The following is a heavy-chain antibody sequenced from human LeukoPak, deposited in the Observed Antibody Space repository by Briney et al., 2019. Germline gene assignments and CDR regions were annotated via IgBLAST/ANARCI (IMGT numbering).Heavy chain of an antibody. CDR2: ISSSGTIV. CDR1: GFTFNGYE. Sequence: PGGSLRLSCAASGFTFNGYEMNWVRQAPGKGLEWVSYISSSGTIVYYADFVKGRFTISGDNAKNSLYLQMNSLRAEDTAVYYCARDRIVGGRPSLDYWGLGTLVTVSS. D-gene: IGHD1-26*01. J-gene: IGHJ4*02. CDR3: ARDRIVGGRPSLDY. V-gene: IGHV3-48*03.